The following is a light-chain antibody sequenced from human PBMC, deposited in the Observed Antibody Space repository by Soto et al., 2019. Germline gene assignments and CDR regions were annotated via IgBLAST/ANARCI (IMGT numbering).Light chain of an antibody. V-gene: IGKV1-33*01. CDR3: HQYDSLPLT. CDR1: EGVKKY. Sequence: DIQMTQSPSSLSASVGERVTITCQASEGVKKYLSWYQHKPGKAPKLLVYDASTLEVGVPSRFIGSGSETHFTLTISSLEPEDFATYFCHQYDSLPLTFGGGTKV. CDR2: DAS. J-gene: IGKJ4*01.